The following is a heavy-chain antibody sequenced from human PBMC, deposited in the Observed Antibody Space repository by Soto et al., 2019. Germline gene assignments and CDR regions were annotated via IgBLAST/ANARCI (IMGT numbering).Heavy chain of an antibody. V-gene: IGHV4-4*02. D-gene: IGHD3-22*01. J-gene: IGHJ3*02. CDR3: ATFRSGYYQTDAFDI. CDR2: IHHSGST. Sequence: SETRSDTSTVSGDLPSRCNWWTWGLQPPGKGPEWIGEIHHSGSTNYNPSLKSRVTISIDKSKNQFSLNLSSVTAADTAMYYCATFRSGYYQTDAFDIWGQGPMVT. CDR1: GDLPSRCNW.